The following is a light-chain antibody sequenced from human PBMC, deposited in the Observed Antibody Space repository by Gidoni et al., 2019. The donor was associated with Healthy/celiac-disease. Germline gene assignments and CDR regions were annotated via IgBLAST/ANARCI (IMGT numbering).Light chain of an antibody. CDR3: QQYGSSPT. CDR2: GAS. V-gene: IGKV3-20*01. CDR1: QSVSSSY. J-gene: IGKJ4*01. Sequence: EIVLTQSPGILSLSPGERATLACRASQSVSSSYLAWYQQKPGQAPRLLSYGASSRATGIPDRFSGSGSGTDFTLTISRLEPEDFAVYYCQQYGSSPTFGGXTKVEIK.